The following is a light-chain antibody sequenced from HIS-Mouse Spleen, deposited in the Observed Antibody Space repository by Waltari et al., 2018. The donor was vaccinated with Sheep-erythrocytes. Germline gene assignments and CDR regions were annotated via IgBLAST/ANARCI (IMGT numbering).Light chain of an antibody. J-gene: IGLJ2*01. CDR1: KLGAQY. V-gene: IGLV3-1*01. CDR2: QDS. Sequence: SYEPPPPPSVPVSPGQPASITRSGDKLGAQYACWFPQKPAQSPVLVIYQDSKRPSRIPERFSGSNSGNTATLTISGTQAMDEADYYCQAWDSSTVVFGGGTKLTVL. CDR3: QAWDSSTVV.